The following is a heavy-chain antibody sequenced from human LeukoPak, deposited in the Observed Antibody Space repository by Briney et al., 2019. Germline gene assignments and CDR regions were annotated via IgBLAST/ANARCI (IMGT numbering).Heavy chain of an antibody. Sequence: GGSLRLSCAASRFTFGGYAMYWVRQAPGKGLEWVSCIDASGVNTYYVDSVKGRFTISRDNSNNTLYLQMNSLRAEDTAVYYCAKGSGSGWYGWFDPWGQGTLVTVSS. J-gene: IGHJ5*02. CDR2: IDASGVNT. CDR1: RFTFGGYA. D-gene: IGHD6-19*01. V-gene: IGHV3-23*01. CDR3: AKGSGSGWYGWFDP.